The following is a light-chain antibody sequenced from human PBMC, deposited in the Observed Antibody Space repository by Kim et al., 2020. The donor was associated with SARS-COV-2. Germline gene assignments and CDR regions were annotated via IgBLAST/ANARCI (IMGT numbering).Light chain of an antibody. J-gene: IGKJ1*01. CDR1: QVISRNY. CDR2: GAS. V-gene: IGKV3-20*01. Sequence: PGESATLTCRASQVISRNYLTWYQQKPGQAPRLLIYGASSRATGIPDRFSGSGSGTDFTLTISRLEPEDFAVYYCLQYVSSLWTFGQGTKVDIK. CDR3: LQYVSSLWT.